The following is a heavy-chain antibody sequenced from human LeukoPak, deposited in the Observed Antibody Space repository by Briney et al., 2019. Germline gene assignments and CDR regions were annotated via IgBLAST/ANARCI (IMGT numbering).Heavy chain of an antibody. V-gene: IGHV4-59*08. CDR1: GGSISSYY. Sequence: ASETLSLTCTVSGGSISSYYWSWIRQPPGKGLEWIGYIYYSGSTNYNPSLKSRVTISVDTSKNQFSLKLSSVTAADTAVYYCARAGSGSYSEFDYWGQGTLVTVSS. D-gene: IGHD1-26*01. CDR2: IYYSGST. CDR3: ARAGSGSYSEFDY. J-gene: IGHJ4*02.